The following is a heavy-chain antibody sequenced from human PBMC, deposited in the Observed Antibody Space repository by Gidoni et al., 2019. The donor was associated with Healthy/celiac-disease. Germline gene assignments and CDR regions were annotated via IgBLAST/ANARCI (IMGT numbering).Heavy chain of an antibody. D-gene: IGHD4-17*01. V-gene: IGHV3-30*18. J-gene: IGHJ5*02. CDR1: SSYG. CDR3: AKEAFMTTGNWFDP. CDR2: ISYDGSNK. Sequence: SSYGMHWVRQAPGKGLEWVAVISYDGSNKYYADSVKGRFTISRDNSKNTLYLQMNSLRAEDTAVYYCAKEAFMTTGNWFDPWGQGTLVTVSS.